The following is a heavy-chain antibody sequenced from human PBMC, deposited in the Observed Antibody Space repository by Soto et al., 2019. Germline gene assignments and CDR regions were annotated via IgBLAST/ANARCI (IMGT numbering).Heavy chain of an antibody. V-gene: IGHV2-5*01. CDR3: AHTIGYCSGGSCRWYFDY. CDR2: IYWNDDK. Sequence: QITLKESGPTLVKPTQTLTLTCTFSGFSLSSSGLGVGWIRQPPGKALEWLALIYWNDDKRYSPSLKSRLTIPEDSSKNQVVLTMTNMDPVDTATYYCAHTIGYCSGGSCRWYFDYWGQGTLVTVSS. D-gene: IGHD2-15*01. CDR1: GFSLSSSGLG. J-gene: IGHJ4*02.